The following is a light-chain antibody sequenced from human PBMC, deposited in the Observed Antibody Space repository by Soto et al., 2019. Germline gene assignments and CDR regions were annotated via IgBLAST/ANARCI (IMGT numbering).Light chain of an antibody. Sequence: QSALTQPASVSGSPGQSITVSCTGSSNEIGAYKYVSWYRQYPGKAPKLIIFEVSNRPSGVSNRFSGSKSGNTASLTIAGLQAEEEADYHCSSYTTASTLDVFGVAKKVTV. CDR3: SSYTTASTLDV. J-gene: IGLJ1*01. CDR1: SNEIGAYKY. CDR2: EVS. V-gene: IGLV2-14*01.